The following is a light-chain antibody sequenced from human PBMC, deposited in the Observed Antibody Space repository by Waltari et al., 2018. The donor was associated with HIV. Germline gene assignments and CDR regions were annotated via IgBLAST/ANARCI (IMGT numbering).Light chain of an antibody. CDR1: QDISNY. V-gene: IGKV1-33*01. J-gene: IGKJ5*01. CDR3: QQYDNLIT. Sequence: EIQMTQSTSSLSASVGDRVTITCQASQDISNYLNWYQQKPGKAPKLLIYDASNLETGVPSRFSGSGSGTDFTFTISSLQPEDIATYYCQQYDNLITFGQGTRLEIK. CDR2: DAS.